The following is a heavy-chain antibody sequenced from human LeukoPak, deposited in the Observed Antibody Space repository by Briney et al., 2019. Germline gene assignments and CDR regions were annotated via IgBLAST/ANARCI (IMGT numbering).Heavy chain of an antibody. Sequence: PGGSLRLSCAASGFTFSSYAMSWVRQAPGKGLEWVSGISGSGGITYYTDSVKGRFTISRDNSKNTLYLQMNSLRAEDTAIFYCAKDSNIAASGIIDYWGQGTLVTVSS. D-gene: IGHD6-13*01. CDR3: AKDSNIAASGIIDY. CDR1: GFTFSSYA. CDR2: ISGSGGIT. J-gene: IGHJ4*02. V-gene: IGHV3-23*01.